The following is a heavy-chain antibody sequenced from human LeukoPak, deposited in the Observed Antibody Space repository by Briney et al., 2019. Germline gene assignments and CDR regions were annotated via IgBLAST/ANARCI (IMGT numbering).Heavy chain of an antibody. J-gene: IGHJ6*03. CDR2: IKQEGSEK. D-gene: IGHD6-6*01. V-gene: IGHV3-7*01. Sequence: PGGSLRLSCAASGFTFSSYWMSWVRQAPGKGLEWVANIKQEGSEKYYVDSVKGRLTISRDNAKNSLYLQMNSLRAEDTAVYYCAREGQLVSEKQNYYYYYMDVWGKGTTVTVSS. CDR3: AREGQLVSEKQNYYYYYMDV. CDR1: GFTFSSYW.